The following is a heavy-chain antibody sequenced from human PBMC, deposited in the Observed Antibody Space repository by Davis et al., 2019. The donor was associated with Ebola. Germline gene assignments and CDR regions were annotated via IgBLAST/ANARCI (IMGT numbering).Heavy chain of an antibody. Sequence: ASVKVSCKASGYNFTEYAMNWVRQAPGQGLEWMGWINTNTGNPTYAQGFTGRFVFSLDTSVSMAYLQITSLRADDTGIYYCVRDATDGYNWSHWGQGTLVTVSS. CDR2: INTNTGNP. V-gene: IGHV7-4-1*04. CDR3: VRDATDGYNWSH. J-gene: IGHJ4*02. CDR1: GYNFTEYA. D-gene: IGHD5-24*01.